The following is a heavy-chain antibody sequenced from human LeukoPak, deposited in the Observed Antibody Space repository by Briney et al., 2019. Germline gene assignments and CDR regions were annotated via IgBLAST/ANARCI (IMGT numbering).Heavy chain of an antibody. CDR1: GYIFTTYW. Sequence: GESLKISCKGSGYIFTTYWIGWVRQMPGKGLEWMGIIYPGDSDTRYSPSFQGQVTISADKSSSTAYLQWSSLKASDTAMYYCARSTTVRGRYFDYWGQGTLVTVSS. D-gene: IGHD3-10*01. CDR2: IYPGDSDT. J-gene: IGHJ4*02. CDR3: ARSTTVRGRYFDY. V-gene: IGHV5-51*01.